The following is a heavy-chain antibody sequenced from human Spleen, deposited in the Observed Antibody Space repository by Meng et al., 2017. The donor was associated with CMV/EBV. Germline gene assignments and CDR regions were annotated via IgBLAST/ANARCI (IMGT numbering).Heavy chain of an antibody. J-gene: IGHJ4*02. V-gene: IGHV3-23*01. CDR3: ARVLDSYFFDS. CDR2: SSDTDNSV. Sequence: GESLKISCAVSGFTFNNFAMSWVRQAPGKRLEWVAASSDTDNSVSYADSVKGRFSISRDKSKNTLYLQMNSLRPEETAVYYCARVLDSYFFDSWGQGTLVTVSS. CDR1: GFTFNNFA. D-gene: IGHD3-3*01.